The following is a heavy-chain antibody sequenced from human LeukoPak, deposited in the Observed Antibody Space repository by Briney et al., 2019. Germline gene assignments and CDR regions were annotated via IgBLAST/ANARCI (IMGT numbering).Heavy chain of an antibody. D-gene: IGHD6-19*01. V-gene: IGHV3-23*01. J-gene: IGHJ4*02. CDR2: ISGSGGST. CDR1: GFTFDDYA. CDR3: AKDVTSGWPDYFDY. Sequence: GGSLRLSCAASGFTFDDYAMHWVRQAPGKGLEWVSAISGSGGSTYYADSVKGRFTISRGNSKNTLYLQMNSLRAEDTAVYYCAKDVTSGWPDYFDYWGQGTLVTVSS.